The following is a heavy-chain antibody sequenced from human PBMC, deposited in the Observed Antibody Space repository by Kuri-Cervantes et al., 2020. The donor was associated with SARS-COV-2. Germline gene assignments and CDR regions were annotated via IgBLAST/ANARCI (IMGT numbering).Heavy chain of an antibody. Sequence: ESPKTPRKGSGYRLPSYWLGRVRQMPGKGLEWIGIIHPGDSDTRYRPSFQGQVNISADKSISTAYLQWSSLKASDTAMYYCAGRSTIFGPDYYYYYYIDVWGKGTTVTVSS. CDR1: GYRLPSYW. D-gene: IGHD3-3*01. CDR2: IHPGDSDT. J-gene: IGHJ6*03. V-gene: IGHV5-51*01. CDR3: AGRSTIFGPDYYYYYYIDV.